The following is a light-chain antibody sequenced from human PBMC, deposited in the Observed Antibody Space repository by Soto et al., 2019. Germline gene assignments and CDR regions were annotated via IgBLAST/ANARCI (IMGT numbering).Light chain of an antibody. CDR3: QSYDSSLTGWV. CDR1: SSNIGANYA. V-gene: IGLV1-40*01. Sequence: QSVLTQPPSVSGAPGRRVTISCAGSSSNIGANYAVHWYQQLPGTARKLLIYDYNKRPSGVPDRFSGSKSGTSASLAITGLQAEDEADYYCQSYDSSLTGWVFGTGTKVTVL. CDR2: DYN. J-gene: IGLJ1*01.